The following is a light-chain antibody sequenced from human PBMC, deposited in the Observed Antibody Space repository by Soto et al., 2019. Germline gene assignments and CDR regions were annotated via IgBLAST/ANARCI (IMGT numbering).Light chain of an antibody. V-gene: IGLV2-23*03. Sequence: QSVLTQPASGSGSPGQSITISCTGTSSDVGSYNLVSWYQQHPGKAPKLMIYEGSKRPSGVSNRFSGSKSGNTASLTISGLQAEDEADYSCCSYAGSSTFYVFGTGTKVTVL. CDR2: EGS. CDR3: CSYAGSSTFYV. CDR1: SSDVGSYNL. J-gene: IGLJ1*01.